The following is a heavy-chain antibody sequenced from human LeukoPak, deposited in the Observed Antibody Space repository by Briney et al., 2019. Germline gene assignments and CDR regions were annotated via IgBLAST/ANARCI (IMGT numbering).Heavy chain of an antibody. D-gene: IGHD3-22*01. Sequence: TLSLTCTVSGGSISSGSYYWSWIRQPAGQGLEWIGRIYTSGSTNYNPSLKSRVTISVDTSKNQFSLKLSSVTAADTAVYYRARDAHYYDSSGYVWYYGMDVWGQGTTVTVSS. V-gene: IGHV4-61*02. J-gene: IGHJ6*02. CDR2: IYTSGST. CDR1: GGSISSGSYY. CDR3: ARDAHYYDSSGYVWYYGMDV.